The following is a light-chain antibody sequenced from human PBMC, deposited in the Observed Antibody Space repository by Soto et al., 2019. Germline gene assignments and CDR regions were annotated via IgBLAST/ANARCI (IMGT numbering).Light chain of an antibody. CDR3: QQYYKTPWT. J-gene: IGKJ1*01. Sequence: DSLRTQSPDSLAVSLGERATINCKSSQSFLYRSNNKNYLAWYQHKPGQPPKLLIYWASTRESGVPDRFSGSGSGTDFTLTISSLQAEDVAVYYCQQYYKTPWTFGQRTKVDIK. V-gene: IGKV4-1*01. CDR2: WAS. CDR1: QSFLYRSNNKNY.